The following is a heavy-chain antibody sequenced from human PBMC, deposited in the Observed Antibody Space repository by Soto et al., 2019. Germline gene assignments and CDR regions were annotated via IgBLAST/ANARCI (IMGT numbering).Heavy chain of an antibody. J-gene: IGHJ4*02. V-gene: IGHV3-74*01. Sequence: PWRSLRVTCVSLVFSFSIHLMNWVRQAPGKGLVWVSHIGPDGSSTRDADSVQGRFTISRDNARTTPYLQMNSLRDEDTAVYYCARHNNWSYDYWGQGILVTVSS. CDR1: VFSFSIHL. CDR3: ARHNNWSYDY. CDR2: IGPDGSST. D-gene: IGHD1-1*01.